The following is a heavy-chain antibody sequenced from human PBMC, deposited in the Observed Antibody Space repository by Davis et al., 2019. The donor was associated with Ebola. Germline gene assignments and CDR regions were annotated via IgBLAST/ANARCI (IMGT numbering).Heavy chain of an antibody. CDR2: ISYDGSNK. Sequence: GESLKISCAASGFTFSSYAMQCVRQAPGKGLEWVAVISYDGSNKYYADSVKGRFTISRDNSKNTLYLQMNSLRAEDTAVYYCARDFIVVVPAAMRGGFDYWGQGTLVTVSS. CDR1: GFTFSSYA. J-gene: IGHJ4*02. CDR3: ARDFIVVVPAAMRGGFDY. V-gene: IGHV3-30-3*01. D-gene: IGHD2-2*01.